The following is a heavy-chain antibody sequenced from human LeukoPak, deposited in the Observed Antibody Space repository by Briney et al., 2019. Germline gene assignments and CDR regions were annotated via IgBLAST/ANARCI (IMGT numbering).Heavy chain of an antibody. CDR3: ASTDTCRVGYCSGGSCYSHLPRDY. CDR2: INHSGST. CDR1: GGSFSGYY. Sequence: SETLTLTCAVYGGSFSGYYWSWIRQPPGKGLEWIGEINHSGSTNYNPSLKSRVTISVDTSKNQFSLKLSSVTAADTAVYYCASTDTCRVGYCSGGSCYSHLPRDYWGQGTLVTVSS. J-gene: IGHJ4*02. D-gene: IGHD2-15*01. V-gene: IGHV4-34*01.